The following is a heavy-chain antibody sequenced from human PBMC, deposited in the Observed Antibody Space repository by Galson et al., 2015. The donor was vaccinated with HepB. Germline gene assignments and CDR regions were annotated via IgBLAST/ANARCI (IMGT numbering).Heavy chain of an antibody. V-gene: IGHV4-39*07. CDR3: ARDQMSFAMDV. D-gene: IGHD3-3*02. Sequence: SETLSLTCTVSDGSISGSNYYWGWIRQPPGKGLEWIGSFYYSGSTYFNPSLKSRITISVDTSKNQFSLKLTSVTAADTAVYYCARDQMSFAMDVWGKGTTITVSS. J-gene: IGHJ6*03. CDR2: FYYSGST. CDR1: DGSISGSNYY.